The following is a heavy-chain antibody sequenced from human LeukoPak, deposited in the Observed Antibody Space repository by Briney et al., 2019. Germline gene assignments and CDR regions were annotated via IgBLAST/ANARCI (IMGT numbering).Heavy chain of an antibody. CDR2: IYHSGST. V-gene: IGHV4-38-2*02. CDR3: ARHDPYAYMDV. D-gene: IGHD2-2*01. J-gene: IGHJ6*03. CDR1: GYSISSGYY. Sequence: KPSETLSLTCTVSGYSISSGYYWGWIRQPPGKGLEWIGSIYHSGSTYYNPSLKSRVTISVDTSKNQFSLKLSSVTAADTAVYYCARHDPYAYMDVWGKGTTVTVSS.